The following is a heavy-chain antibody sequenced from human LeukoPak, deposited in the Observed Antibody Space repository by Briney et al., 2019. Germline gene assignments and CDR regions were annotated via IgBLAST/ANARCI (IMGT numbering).Heavy chain of an antibody. J-gene: IGHJ4*02. D-gene: IGHD1-26*01. CDR3: ARQNTPHGNFDY. V-gene: IGHV3-13*01. CDR2: IGVAANT. CDR1: GFTFSSYD. Sequence: GGSLRLSCAASGFTFSSYDMHWVRQATGRGLEWVSAIGVAANTFYSGSVKGRFTISRENAKNSLYLLMSSLRAEDTAVYYCARQNTPHGNFDYWGQGTLVTVSS.